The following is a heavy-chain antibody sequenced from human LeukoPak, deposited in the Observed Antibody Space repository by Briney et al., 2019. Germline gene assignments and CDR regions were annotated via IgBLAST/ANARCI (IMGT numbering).Heavy chain of an antibody. CDR2: IFPGDGDS. CDR1: GYSFTNYW. CDR3: VRHLSDITSCPNY. J-gene: IGHJ4*02. Sequence: GESLKISCQASGYSFTNYWIGWVRQMPGKGLEWMGIIFPGDGDSKYSPSFQGQVTFSVDKSIATAFLQWDSLKASDTAIYYCVRHLSDITSCPNYWGPGTLITVAS. V-gene: IGHV5-51*01. D-gene: IGHD2-2*01.